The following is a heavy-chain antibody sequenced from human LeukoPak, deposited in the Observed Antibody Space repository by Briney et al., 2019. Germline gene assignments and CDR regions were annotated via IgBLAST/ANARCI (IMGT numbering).Heavy chain of an antibody. J-gene: IGHJ4*02. D-gene: IGHD6-19*01. V-gene: IGHV1-69*13. CDR2: IIPIFGTA. CDR3: AREYSSGWYYFDY. CDR1: GGTFSSYA. Sequence: SVKVSCKASGGTFSSYAISWVRQAPGQGLEWMGGIIPIFGTANYAQKFQGRITITADESTSTAYMELSSLRSEDTAVYYCAREYSSGWYYFDYWGQGTLVTVSS.